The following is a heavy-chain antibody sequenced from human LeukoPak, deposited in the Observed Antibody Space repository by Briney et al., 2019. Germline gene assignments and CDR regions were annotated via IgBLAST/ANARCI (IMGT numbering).Heavy chain of an antibody. J-gene: IGHJ3*02. CDR3: ASDGVAAHPGDVFDI. CDR2: IGSSDSSDTAK. CDR1: GFTFSSYT. Sequence: GGSLRLSCAASGFTFSSYTMNWVRQAPGKGLEWVSYIGSSDSSDTAKYYADSVKGRFTISRDNVKNLLFLQMNSLRAEDTALYYCASDGVAAHPGDVFDIWGQGTMVTVSS. D-gene: IGHD6-6*01. V-gene: IGHV3-48*01.